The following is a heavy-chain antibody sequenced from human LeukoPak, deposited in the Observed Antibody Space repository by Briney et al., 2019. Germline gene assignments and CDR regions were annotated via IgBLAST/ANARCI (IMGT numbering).Heavy chain of an antibody. Sequence: PGGSLRLSCAASGFTFSSYAMHWARQAPGKGLEWVAVISYDGSNKYYADSVKGRFTISRDNSKNTLYLQMNSLRAEDTAAYYCAKSDYYDSSGHQGFFDYWGQGTLVTVSS. CDR2: ISYDGSNK. V-gene: IGHV3-30*18. CDR3: AKSDYYDSSGHQGFFDY. J-gene: IGHJ4*02. CDR1: GFTFSSYA. D-gene: IGHD3-22*01.